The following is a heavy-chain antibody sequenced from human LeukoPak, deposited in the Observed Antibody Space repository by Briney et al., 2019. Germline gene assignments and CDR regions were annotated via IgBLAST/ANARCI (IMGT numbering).Heavy chain of an antibody. CDR2: IYYSGST. J-gene: IGHJ4*02. CDR3: ATLYCSRTSCYVDY. V-gene: IGHV4-61*01. CDR1: GGSVSSGSYY. Sequence: SETLSLTCTVSGGSVSSGSYYWSWIRQPPGKGLEWIGYIYYSGSTNYNSSLKSRVTISVGTSKNQFSLKLNSVTAADTAVYYCATLYCSRTSCYVDYWGQGTLVTVSS. D-gene: IGHD2-2*01.